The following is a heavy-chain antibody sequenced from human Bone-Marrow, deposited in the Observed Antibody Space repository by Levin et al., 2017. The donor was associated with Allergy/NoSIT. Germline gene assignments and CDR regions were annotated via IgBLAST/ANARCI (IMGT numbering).Heavy chain of an antibody. J-gene: IGHJ2*01. Sequence: SQTLSLTCTVSGGSISSYYWTWIRQPPGKGLEWIGYIYYSGSTNYNPSLRGRVTISVDTSKNQFSLKLRSVTAADTAVYYCARDRTSDYGDFGGYFDLWGRGTLVTVSS. CDR1: GGSISSYY. CDR3: ARDRTSDYGDFGGYFDL. V-gene: IGHV4-59*01. CDR2: IYYSGST. D-gene: IGHD4-17*01.